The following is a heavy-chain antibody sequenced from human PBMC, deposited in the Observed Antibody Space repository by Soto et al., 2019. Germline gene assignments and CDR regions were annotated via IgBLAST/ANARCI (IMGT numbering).Heavy chain of an antibody. CDR3: ARAYSDAFDI. CDR1: GFTFSDYY. J-gene: IGHJ3*02. CDR2: ISSSGTGI. Sequence: GGSLRLSCAASGFTFSDYYMTWIRQAPGKGLEWVSYISSSGTGIYYPDSMKGRFTISRDNAKKSLYLQMSSLRAEDTAVYYCARAYSDAFDIWGQGTMVTVSS. V-gene: IGHV3-11*01. D-gene: IGHD2-15*01.